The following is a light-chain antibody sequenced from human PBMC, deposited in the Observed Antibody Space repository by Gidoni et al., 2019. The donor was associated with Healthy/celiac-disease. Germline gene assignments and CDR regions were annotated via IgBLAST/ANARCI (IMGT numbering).Light chain of an antibody. CDR1: QSISSW. CDR2: KAS. Sequence: DIQMTQSPSTLSASVGDRVTITCRASQSISSWLAWYQQKPGKAPKLLIYKASSLESGVPSRFSGSGSGTEFTLIISSLQPDDFATYYCQQYNSYSARTFGQGTKVEIK. J-gene: IGKJ1*01. CDR3: QQYNSYSART. V-gene: IGKV1-5*03.